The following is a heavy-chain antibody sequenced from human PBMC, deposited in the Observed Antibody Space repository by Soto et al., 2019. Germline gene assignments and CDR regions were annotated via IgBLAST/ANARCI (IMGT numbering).Heavy chain of an antibody. CDR1: GYTFTLYP. CDR3: ARAGYSSGWYGDAFDI. CDR2: INAGNGNT. J-gene: IGHJ3*02. Sequence: ASVKVSCKASGYTFTLYPMHWVRQAPGQRLEWMGWINAGNGNTKYSQKFQDRVTITRDTSATTAYMELGSLRSEDTAVYYCARAGYSSGWYGDAFDIWGQGTVVTVSS. V-gene: IGHV1-3*01. D-gene: IGHD6-19*01.